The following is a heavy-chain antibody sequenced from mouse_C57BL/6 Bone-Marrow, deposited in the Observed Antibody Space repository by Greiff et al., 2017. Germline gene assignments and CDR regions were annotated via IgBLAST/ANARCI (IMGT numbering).Heavy chain of an antibody. D-gene: IGHD2-4*01. CDR2: IDPENGDT. V-gene: IGHV14-4*01. Sequence: VQLKQSGAELVRPGASVKLSCTASGFNIKDDYMHWVKQRPEQGLEWIGWIDPENGDTESASKFQGKATITADTSSNTAYLQLSSLTSEDTAVYYCTSLIYYDYGLFAYWGQGTLVTVSA. J-gene: IGHJ3*01. CDR3: TSLIYYDYGLFAY. CDR1: GFNIKDDY.